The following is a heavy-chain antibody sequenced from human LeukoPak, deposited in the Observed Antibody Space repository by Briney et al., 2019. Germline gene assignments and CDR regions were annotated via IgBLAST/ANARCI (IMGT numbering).Heavy chain of an antibody. CDR3: ARDLITMVRGVIIAYYFDY. Sequence: SVKVSCKASGGTFSNYAISWVRQAPGQGLEWMGRIIPTIGFANYAQIFQGRVTITADKSTGTAYVELSSLRSEDTAVYYCARDLITMVRGVIIAYYFDYWGQGTLVTVSS. CDR1: GGTFSNYA. V-gene: IGHV1-69*04. D-gene: IGHD3-10*01. J-gene: IGHJ4*02. CDR2: IIPTIGFA.